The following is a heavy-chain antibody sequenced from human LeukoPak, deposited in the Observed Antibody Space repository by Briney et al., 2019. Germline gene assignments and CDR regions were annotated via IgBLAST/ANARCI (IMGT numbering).Heavy chain of an antibody. Sequence: GGSLRLSCAASGFTFTNYVMTWVRQAPGEGLWWVSAISGSGGSTYYADSVKARFTVSRDNSKNTVYLQMNSLRAEDTAVYYCARGNWNKLEVFDYWGQGTLVTVSS. CDR3: ARGNWNKLEVFDY. CDR2: ISGSGGST. J-gene: IGHJ4*02. V-gene: IGHV3-23*01. CDR1: GFTFTNYV. D-gene: IGHD1/OR15-1a*01.